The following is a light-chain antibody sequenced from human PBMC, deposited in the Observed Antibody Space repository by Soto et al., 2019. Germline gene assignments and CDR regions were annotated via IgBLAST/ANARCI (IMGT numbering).Light chain of an antibody. CDR1: QSVSSSY. CDR2: GAS. CDR3: QQYGSSPST. J-gene: IGKJ5*01. Sequence: EIVLTQSPGTLSLSPGERATISCRASQSVSSSYLAWYQQKPGQAPRLLIYGASSRATGIPDRFSGSGSGTDFTLTISRLEPDDFAVYYCQQYGSSPSTFGQGTRLEIK. V-gene: IGKV3-20*01.